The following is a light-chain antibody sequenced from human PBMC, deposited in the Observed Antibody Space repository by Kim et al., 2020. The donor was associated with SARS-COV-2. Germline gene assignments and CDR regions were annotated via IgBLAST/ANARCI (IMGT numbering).Light chain of an antibody. J-gene: IGLJ1*01. Sequence: QAGLTQPPSVSNGLGQTATLTCTGSSNDVGSHGAAWLQQHQCHPPKLRSYRTNNRPPGISERFCASRSGNTASLTITGLQPEDEADYYCSSWVSSLTGYVLGSGTKVTVL. CDR2: RTN. CDR3: SSWVSSLTGYV. V-gene: IGLV10-54*01. CDR1: SNDVGSHG.